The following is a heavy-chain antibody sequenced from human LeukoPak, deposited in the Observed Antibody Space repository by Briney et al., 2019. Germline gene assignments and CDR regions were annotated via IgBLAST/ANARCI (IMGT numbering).Heavy chain of an antibody. CDR1: GFTSSSYG. CDR2: IRYDGSNK. J-gene: IGHJ4*02. V-gene: IGHV3-30*02. Sequence: PGGSLRLSCAASGFTSSSYGMHWVRQAPGKGLEWVAFIRYDGSNKYYADSVKGRFTISRDNSKNTLYLQMNSLRAEDTAVYYCAKDPDYGSGSYWDYWGQGTLVTVSS. D-gene: IGHD3-10*01. CDR3: AKDPDYGSGSYWDY.